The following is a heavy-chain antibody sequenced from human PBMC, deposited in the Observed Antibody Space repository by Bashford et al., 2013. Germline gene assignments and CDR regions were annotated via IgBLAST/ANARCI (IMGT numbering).Heavy chain of an antibody. J-gene: IGHJ6*02. V-gene: IGHV3-74*01. Sequence: GSLRLSCAASGFTFSSYWMHWVRQAPGKGLVWVSRINSDGSSTSYADSVKGRFTISRDNAKNTLYLQMNSLRAEDTAVYYCASTTVGGRSMDVVGPRDHGHRLL. CDR3: ASTTVGGRSMDV. CDR2: INSDGSST. D-gene: IGHD1-26*01. CDR1: GFTFSSYW.